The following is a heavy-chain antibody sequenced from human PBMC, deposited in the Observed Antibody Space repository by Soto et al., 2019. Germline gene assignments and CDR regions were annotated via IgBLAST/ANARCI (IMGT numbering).Heavy chain of an antibody. Sequence: PGGSLRLSCAASGFPFSSYGMSWVRQAPGKGLEWVASINDSGDTYYGDSVKGRFTISRDNSKNTLYLQMNSLSAQDTAVYYCATRVAYSSSSAYLDYWGQGTLVTVSS. J-gene: IGHJ4*02. V-gene: IGHV3-23*01. CDR1: GFPFSSYG. CDR2: INDSGDT. D-gene: IGHD6-6*01. CDR3: ATRVAYSSSSAYLDY.